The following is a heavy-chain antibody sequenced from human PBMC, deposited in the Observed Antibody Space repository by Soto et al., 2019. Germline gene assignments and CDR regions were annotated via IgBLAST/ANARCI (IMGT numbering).Heavy chain of an antibody. CDR2: IYTGGGI. CDR3: ASGLSGDKVDS. CDR1: GGSVSSGDYS. Sequence: QVQLQESGPRLVKPSQTLSLTCTVSGGSVSSGDYSWSWIRQPPGTALEWIGHIYTGGGIYINPSLKRRVIISLDTSKRQFSLNLISVTAADTAVYYCASGLSGDKVDSWGQGTLVTVSS. D-gene: IGHD7-27*01. J-gene: IGHJ4*02. V-gene: IGHV4-30-4*01.